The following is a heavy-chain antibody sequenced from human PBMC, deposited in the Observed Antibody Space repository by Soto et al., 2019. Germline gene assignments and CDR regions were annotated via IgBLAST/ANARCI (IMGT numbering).Heavy chain of an antibody. CDR1: GFTVNANY. Sequence: AESLSLSCAVSGFTVNANYISWGRQPPGGGLEWVSIMYSAGNTYYADTVRGRFTISRDSSKTTMYLQINSLRAEDTAAYYCARDTSSGWYYFDSWGQGTLVTVSS. D-gene: IGHD6-19*01. J-gene: IGHJ4*02. CDR3: ARDTSSGWYYFDS. CDR2: MYSAGNT. V-gene: IGHV3-53*05.